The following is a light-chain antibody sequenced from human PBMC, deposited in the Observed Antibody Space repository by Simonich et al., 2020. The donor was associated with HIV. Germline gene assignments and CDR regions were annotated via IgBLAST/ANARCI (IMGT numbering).Light chain of an antibody. Sequence: QSALTQPASVSGSPGQSITISCTGTSSDVGGNTYVSWYRQHPGKAPKLMIYDVNKRPSGVSNRFSGSKSGNTASLTISGLQAEDEADYYCSSYTSSSTLVFGGGTKLTVL. J-gene: IGLJ2*01. CDR2: DVN. V-gene: IGLV2-14*01. CDR3: SSYTSSSTLV. CDR1: SSDVGGNTY.